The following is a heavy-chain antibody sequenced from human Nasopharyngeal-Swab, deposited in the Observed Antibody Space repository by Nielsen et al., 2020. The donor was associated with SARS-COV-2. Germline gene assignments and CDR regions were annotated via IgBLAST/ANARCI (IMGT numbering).Heavy chain of an antibody. V-gene: IGHV3-33*05. CDR1: GLPFSAYG. CDR3: AKVKSGTSYDAFDI. D-gene: IGHD1-26*01. CDR2: IAYDGRTK. Sequence: GESLKISCAAAGLPFSAYGMHWVRQAPGRGLEWLTFIAYDGRTKYSADSVRGRFTVSRDNSKSTLYLQMNSLRAEDTALYYCAKVKSGTSYDAFDIWGQGTMVTVSS. J-gene: IGHJ3*02.